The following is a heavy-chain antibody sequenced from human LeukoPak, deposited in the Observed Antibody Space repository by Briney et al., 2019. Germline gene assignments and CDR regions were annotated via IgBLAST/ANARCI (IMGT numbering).Heavy chain of an antibody. D-gene: IGHD3-22*01. J-gene: IGHJ4*02. Sequence: ASVKVSCKASGYTFISYHMHWVRQAPGQGLEWMGIINPSGGGTRYAQKFQGRVTVTRDTSTRTVHMELRSLRYEDTAVYYCARHYHDVSGNYFSFDLWGQGTLVTVSS. V-gene: IGHV1-46*01. CDR3: ARHYHDVSGNYFSFDL. CDR2: INPSGGGT. CDR1: GYTFISYH.